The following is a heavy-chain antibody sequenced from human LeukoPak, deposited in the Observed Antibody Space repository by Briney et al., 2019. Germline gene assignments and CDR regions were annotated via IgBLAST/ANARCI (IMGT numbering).Heavy chain of an antibody. V-gene: IGHV3-23*01. CDR1: GFPFSWYA. Sequence: GGSLSLSYAASGFPFSWYAMSGLGQAAGKGLDGVSAISGSCGSTYYADSVKGRFTISRDNSKNTLYLQMNSLRAKDTAVYYCAKGASYGDDREFDYWGQGTLVTVSS. D-gene: IGHD4-17*01. CDR3: AKGASYGDDREFDY. CDR2: ISGSCGST. J-gene: IGHJ4*02.